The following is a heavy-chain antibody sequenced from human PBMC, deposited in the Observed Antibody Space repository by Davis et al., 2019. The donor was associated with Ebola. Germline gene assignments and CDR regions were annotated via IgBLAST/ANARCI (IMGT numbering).Heavy chain of an antibody. CDR3: ARDNEGGYGDYEFDY. V-gene: IGHV3-74*01. CDR2: TNSDGSIT. J-gene: IGHJ4*02. Sequence: PGGSLRLSCAASGFTFSSNWMHWVRQAPGKGLVWVSRTNSDGSITSYADSVKGRFTISRDNAKNSLYLQMNSLRAEDTAVYYCARDNEGGYGDYEFDYWGQGTLVTVSS. CDR1: GFTFSSNW. D-gene: IGHD4-17*01.